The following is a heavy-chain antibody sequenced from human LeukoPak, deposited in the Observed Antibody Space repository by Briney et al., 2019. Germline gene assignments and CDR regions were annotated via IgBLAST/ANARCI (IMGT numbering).Heavy chain of an antibody. J-gene: IGHJ6*03. CDR1: GGSS. Sequence: SETLSLTCDVYGGSSWSWIRQPPGKGLEWIGEVNHSGATNIKSSLKSRVTISLDTSKNQFSLRLRSVAAADTAMYYCARGEPGAIGVYYFYYMDVWDKGTTVTVSS. CDR2: VNHSGAT. CDR3: ARGEPGAIGVYYFYYMDV. D-gene: IGHD2-2*02. V-gene: IGHV4-34*01.